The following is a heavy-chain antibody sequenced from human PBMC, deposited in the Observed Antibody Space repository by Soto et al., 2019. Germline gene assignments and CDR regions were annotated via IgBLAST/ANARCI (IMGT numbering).Heavy chain of an antibody. V-gene: IGHV4-59*01. CDR2: IYYSGST. Sequence: QVQLQESGPGLVKPSETLSLTCTVSGGSISSYYWSWIRQPPGKGLEWIGYIYYSGSTNYNPSLKSRVTISVDTSKNQFSLKMSSVTAADTAVYSCASMVYAIAEFDCWGQGTLVAVSS. J-gene: IGHJ4*02. CDR1: GGSISSYY. D-gene: IGHD2-8*01. CDR3: ASMVYAIAEFDC.